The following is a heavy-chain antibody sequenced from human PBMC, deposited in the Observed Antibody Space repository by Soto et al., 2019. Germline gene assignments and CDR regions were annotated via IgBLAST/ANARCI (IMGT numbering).Heavy chain of an antibody. D-gene: IGHD3-3*02. Sequence: TSETLSLTCTVSGGSISSRGYYWGWIRQPPGKGLEWIGTIYYSGSTYYNPSLKSRVTISVDTSKNQFSLKLSSVTAADTAVYYCARVILRHRFPRCVPRCDYFDYWGQGTLVTVSS. J-gene: IGHJ4*02. CDR3: ARVILRHRFPRCVPRCDYFDY. V-gene: IGHV4-39*01. CDR2: IYYSGST. CDR1: GGSISSRGYY.